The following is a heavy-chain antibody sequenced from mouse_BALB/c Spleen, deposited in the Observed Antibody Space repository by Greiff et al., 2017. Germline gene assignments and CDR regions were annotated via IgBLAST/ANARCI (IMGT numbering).Heavy chain of an antibody. Sequence: EVMLVESGGGLVQPGGSRKLSCAASGFTFSDYGMAWVRQAPGKGPEWVAFISNLAYSIYYADTVTGRFTISRENAKNTLYLEMSSLRSEDTARYYCARDHGSSYYWYFDVWGAGTTVTVSS. CDR1: GFTFSDYG. CDR3: ARDHGSSYYWYFDV. CDR2: ISNLAYSI. J-gene: IGHJ1*01. V-gene: IGHV5-15*02. D-gene: IGHD1-1*01.